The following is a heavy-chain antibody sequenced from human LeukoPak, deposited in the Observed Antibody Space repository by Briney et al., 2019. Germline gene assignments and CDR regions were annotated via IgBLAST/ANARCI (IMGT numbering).Heavy chain of an antibody. Sequence: GRSLRLSCAAAGFTFDDYGISSGRPAPGRRLGWGSGIKWNGGRTCYADSVKGRFTISRDNAKNYLYLQMNSLRAEDTALYYCAREAQGYSYGSYYFDYWGQGTLVSVSS. CDR1: GFTFDDYG. CDR3: AREAQGYSYGSYYFDY. J-gene: IGHJ4*02. D-gene: IGHD5-18*01. V-gene: IGHV3-20*04. CDR2: IKWNGGRT.